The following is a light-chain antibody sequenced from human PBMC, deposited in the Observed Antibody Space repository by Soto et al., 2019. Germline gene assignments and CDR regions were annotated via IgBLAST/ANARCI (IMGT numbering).Light chain of an antibody. V-gene: IGKV3-15*01. Sequence: EIVLTQSPATLSLSPGERATLSCRASQSVSSNLAWYQQKSGQAPSLXXYGASTRANGIPARFSGSGSGTELTLTISSLQSEDFAVYYCQQRSNWPTITFGQGTRLEIK. J-gene: IGKJ5*01. CDR2: GAS. CDR1: QSVSSN. CDR3: QQRSNWPTIT.